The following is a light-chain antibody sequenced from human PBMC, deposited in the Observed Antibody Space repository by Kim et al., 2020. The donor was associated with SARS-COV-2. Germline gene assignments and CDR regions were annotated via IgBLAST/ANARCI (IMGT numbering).Light chain of an antibody. CDR1: SSDVGGYNN. CDR2: EVN. CDR3: SSYAGSNNLV. J-gene: IGLJ2*01. Sequence: GQAVTSTCTGTSSDVGGYNNVSWYQQHPGNAPKLMIYEVNKRPAGFPDRFSRSKSGNTASLTVYGLQAEDKADYYCSSYAGSNNLVFGGGTQLTVL. V-gene: IGLV2-8*01.